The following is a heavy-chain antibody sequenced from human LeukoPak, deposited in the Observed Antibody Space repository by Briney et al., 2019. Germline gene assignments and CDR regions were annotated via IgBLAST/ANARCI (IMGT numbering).Heavy chain of an antibody. CDR2: ISWNNGSI. D-gene: IGHD2-2*01. V-gene: IGHV3-9*01. J-gene: IGHJ4*02. Sequence: GGSLRLSCAASGSTFDDYAMHWVRQAPGKGLEWVSGISWNNGSIGYADSVKGRFTISRDNAKNSLYLQMNSLRAEDTALYYCAKDISTVPAATFDYWGQGTLVTVSS. CDR3: AKDISTVPAATFDY. CDR1: GSTFDDYA.